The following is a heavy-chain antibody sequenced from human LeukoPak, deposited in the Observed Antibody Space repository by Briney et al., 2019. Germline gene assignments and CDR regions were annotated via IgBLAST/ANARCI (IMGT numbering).Heavy chain of an antibody. J-gene: IGHJ4*02. CDR3: ANEIRPNDY. CDR1: GLTFSGRA. CDR2: IDISGDNT. V-gene: IGHV3-23*01. Sequence: GGSLRLSCAVSGLTFSGRAMTWVRQAPGQGLQWVSSIDISGDNTAYADAVKGRFTISRDNSRSTLYLQMNGLRVEDSAIYYCANEIRPNDYWGQGTLVTVSS.